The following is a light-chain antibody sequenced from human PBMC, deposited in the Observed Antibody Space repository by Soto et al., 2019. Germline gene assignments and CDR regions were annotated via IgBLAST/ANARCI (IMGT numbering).Light chain of an antibody. CDR1: QSVSSNS. Sequence: ESVLTQSPGTLYLSPGDRATLSCRASQSVSSNSLAWYQQKPGQAPRLLIYGASIRATGIPDRFSGSGSGTDLTLTIRRLEPEDFAMYFCHQYGSSPRTFGQGTKVEIK. CDR2: GAS. CDR3: HQYGSSPRT. V-gene: IGKV3-20*01. J-gene: IGKJ1*01.